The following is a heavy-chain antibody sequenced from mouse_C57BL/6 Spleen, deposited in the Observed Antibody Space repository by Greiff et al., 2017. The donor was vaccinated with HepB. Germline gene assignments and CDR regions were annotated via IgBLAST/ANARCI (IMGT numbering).Heavy chain of an antibody. CDR3: ARSGYSYWYFDV. Sequence: QVQLQQSGAELARPGASVKMSCKASGYTFTSYTMHWVKQRPGQGLEWIGYINPSSGYTKYNQKFKDKATLTADKSSSTAYMQLRSLTSEDSAVYYCARSGYSYWYFDVWGTGTTVTVSS. CDR1: GYTFTSYT. CDR2: INPSSGYT. V-gene: IGHV1-4*01. D-gene: IGHD3-1*01. J-gene: IGHJ1*03.